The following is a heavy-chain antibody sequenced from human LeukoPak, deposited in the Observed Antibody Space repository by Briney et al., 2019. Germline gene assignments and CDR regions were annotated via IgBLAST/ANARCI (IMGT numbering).Heavy chain of an antibody. V-gene: IGHV3-23*01. CDR3: AKDSKGIAVAFV. Sequence: GGSLRLSCAASGFTFSSYAMSWVCQAPGKGLEWVSAISGSGGSTYYADSVKGRFTISRDNSKNTLYLQMNSVRAEDTAVYYCAKDSKGIAVAFVWGQGTLVTVSS. J-gene: IGHJ4*02. D-gene: IGHD6-19*01. CDR1: GFTFSSYA. CDR2: ISGSGGST.